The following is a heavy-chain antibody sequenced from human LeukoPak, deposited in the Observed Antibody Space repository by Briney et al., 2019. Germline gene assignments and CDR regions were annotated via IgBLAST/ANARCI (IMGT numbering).Heavy chain of an antibody. Sequence: GGSLRLSCAASGFTFSSYWMSWVRQAPGKGLEWVANIKQDGSVKYYIDSLKGRFTISRDNAKNSVYLQMNSLRPEDTAVYYCARIGYSSSSFDYWGQGTLVTVSS. V-gene: IGHV3-7*01. J-gene: IGHJ4*02. CDR1: GFTFSSYW. CDR3: ARIGYSSSSFDY. CDR2: IKQDGSVK. D-gene: IGHD6-13*01.